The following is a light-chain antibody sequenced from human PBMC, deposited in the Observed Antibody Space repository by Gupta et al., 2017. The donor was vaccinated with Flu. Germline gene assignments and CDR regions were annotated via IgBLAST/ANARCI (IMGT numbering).Light chain of an antibody. CDR3: SSCTSSTTVV. Sequence: QSALTQPASVSGSPGQSITISCTGTSSDIGSYNYVSWYQQHPGKAPKLLIYGVPNRPSGVSNRFSGSKSGDTASLTISGLQAEDEADYYCSSCTSSTTVVFGGGTKLTVL. J-gene: IGLJ2*01. V-gene: IGLV2-14*01. CDR1: SSDIGSYNY. CDR2: GVP.